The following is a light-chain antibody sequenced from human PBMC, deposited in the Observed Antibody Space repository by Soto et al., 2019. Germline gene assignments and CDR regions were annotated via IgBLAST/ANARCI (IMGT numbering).Light chain of an antibody. Sequence: QSVLTQPRSVSGSPGQSVTISCTGTSSDVGGYNYVSWYQQHPGKAPKLMIYDVSKRPSGVPDRFSGSKSGNTASLTSSGLQAEDEADYYCCSYAGSALFGGGTKLTVL. CDR3: CSYAGSAL. V-gene: IGLV2-11*01. CDR2: DVS. CDR1: SSDVGGYNY. J-gene: IGLJ2*01.